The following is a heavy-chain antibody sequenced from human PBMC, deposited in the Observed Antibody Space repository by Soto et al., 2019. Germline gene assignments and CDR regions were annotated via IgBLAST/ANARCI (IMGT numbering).Heavy chain of an antibody. CDR3: ALYDSSDNMTFDI. V-gene: IGHV4-39*01. J-gene: IGHJ3*02. CDR2: IYYSGST. D-gene: IGHD3-22*01. CDR1: GGSISSSSYY. Sequence: SETLSLTCTVSGGSISSSSYYWGWIRQPPGKGLEWIGSIYYSGSTYYNPSLKGRITISVDTSKRQFSLNLSSVTAADTAVYYCALYDSSDNMTFDIWGRGTMVTVSS.